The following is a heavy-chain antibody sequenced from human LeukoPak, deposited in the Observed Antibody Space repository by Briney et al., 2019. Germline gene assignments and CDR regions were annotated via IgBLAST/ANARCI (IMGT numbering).Heavy chain of an antibody. Sequence: GGSLRLSCAASGFTFSSYGMSWVRQAPGKGLEWVSAISGSGGSTYYADSVKGRFTISRDNSKNTLYLQMNSLRAEDTAVYYCARGRSGYVAYWGQGTLVTVSS. CDR2: ISGSGGST. V-gene: IGHV3-23*01. CDR3: ARGRSGYVAY. D-gene: IGHD6-19*01. J-gene: IGHJ4*02. CDR1: GFTFSSYG.